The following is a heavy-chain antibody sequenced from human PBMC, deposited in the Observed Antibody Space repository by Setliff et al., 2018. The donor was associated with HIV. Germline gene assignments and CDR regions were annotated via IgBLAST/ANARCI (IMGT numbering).Heavy chain of an antibody. CDR2: IYTSGST. CDR1: GGSISSYY. J-gene: IGHJ4*02. CDR3: ARGLNYYGSGSYLPLGY. D-gene: IGHD3-10*01. V-gene: IGHV4-4*09. Sequence: SETLSLTCTVSGGSISSYYWSWIRQPPGKGLEWIGYIYTSGSTNYNPSLKSRVTISIDTSKNQISLKLSSVTAADTAVYYCARGLNYYGSGSYLPLGYWGQGTLVTV.